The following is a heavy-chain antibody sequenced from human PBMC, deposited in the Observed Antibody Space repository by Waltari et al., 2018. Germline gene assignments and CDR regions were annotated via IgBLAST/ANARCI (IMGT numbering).Heavy chain of an antibody. J-gene: IGHJ4*02. Sequence: EVQLVESGGGLAQPGGSLRLSCAASGFTFTSYAMSWVRPAPGKGLEWVSAISGSGGSTYYADSVKGRFTISRDNSKNTLYLQMNSLRAEDTAVYYCAKEVFGGYDYFDYWGQGTLVTVSS. CDR3: AKEVFGGYDYFDY. CDR2: ISGSGGST. CDR1: GFTFTSYA. D-gene: IGHD5-12*01. V-gene: IGHV3-23*04.